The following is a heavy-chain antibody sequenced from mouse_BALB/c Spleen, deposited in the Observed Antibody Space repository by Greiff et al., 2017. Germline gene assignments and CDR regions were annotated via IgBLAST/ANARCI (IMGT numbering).Heavy chain of an antibody. J-gene: IGHJ2*01. CDR1: GFTFSSYA. D-gene: IGHD1-2*01. Sequence: DVMLVESGGGLVKPGGSLKLSCAASGFTFSSYAMSWVRQTPEKRLEWVASISSGGSTYYSDSMKGRFTISRDNARNILYLQMSSLRSEDTAMYYCARVTTATGSHYFDYWGQGTTLTVSS. V-gene: IGHV5-6-5*01. CDR2: ISSGGST. CDR3: ARVTTATGSHYFDY.